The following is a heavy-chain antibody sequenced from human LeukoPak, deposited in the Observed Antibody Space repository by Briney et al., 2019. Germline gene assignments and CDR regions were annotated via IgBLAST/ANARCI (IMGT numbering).Heavy chain of an antibody. V-gene: IGHV4-59*08. CDR3: VRGDHYYYYGMDV. CDR2: IYYSGST. Sequence: SETLSLTCTVSGGSISSYYWSWIRQPPGKGLEWIGYIYYSGSTNYNPSLKSRVTISVDTSKNQFSLKLSSVTAADTAVYYCVRGDHYYYYGMDVWGQGTTVTVSS. D-gene: IGHD3-10*01. J-gene: IGHJ6*02. CDR1: GGSISSYY.